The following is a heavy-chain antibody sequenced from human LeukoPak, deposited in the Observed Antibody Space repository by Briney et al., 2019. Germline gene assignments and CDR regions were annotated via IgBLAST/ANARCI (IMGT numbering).Heavy chain of an antibody. D-gene: IGHD3-22*01. CDR1: GGSISSSSYY. CDR2: IYYSGSA. CDR3: ARDSVPYYYDKGKAFDI. J-gene: IGHJ3*02. V-gene: IGHV4-39*07. Sequence: KTSETLSLTCTVSGGSISSSSYYWGCIRQPPGKGLECIGSIYYSGSAYYNPSLKSRVTISVDTSKNQFSLKLSSVTAADTAVYYCARDSVPYYYDKGKAFDIWGQGTMVTVSS.